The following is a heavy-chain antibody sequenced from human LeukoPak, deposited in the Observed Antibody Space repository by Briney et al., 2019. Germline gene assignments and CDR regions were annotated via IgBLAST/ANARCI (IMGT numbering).Heavy chain of an antibody. CDR3: AKARTSAYDFSLDS. Sequence: PGGSLRFSCAASGFTFSSYAMSWVRQAPGKGLEWVAAIGYSGGSTYYADSVKGRFTFSRHNPKNTLFLQMNSLRAEDTAVYYCAKARTSAYDFSLDSWGQGTLVTVSS. D-gene: IGHD5-12*01. J-gene: IGHJ5*01. CDR2: IGYSGGST. V-gene: IGHV3-23*01. CDR1: GFTFSSYA.